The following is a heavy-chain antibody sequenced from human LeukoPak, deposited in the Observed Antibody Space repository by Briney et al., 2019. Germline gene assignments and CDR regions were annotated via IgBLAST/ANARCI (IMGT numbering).Heavy chain of an antibody. CDR2: IYPGDSDI. J-gene: IGHJ5*02. D-gene: IGHD3-3*01. CDR1: GYRFTSHW. Sequence: GESLKISCKGSGYRFTSHWIGWVRQMPGRGLEWMGIIYPGDSDIRYRPSFQGQVTITADKSISTAYLQWSSLEASDSGVYYCVRRAMTGGFWSGYLNWFDPWGQGTLVTVSS. CDR3: VRRAMTGGFWSGYLNWFDP. V-gene: IGHV5-51*01.